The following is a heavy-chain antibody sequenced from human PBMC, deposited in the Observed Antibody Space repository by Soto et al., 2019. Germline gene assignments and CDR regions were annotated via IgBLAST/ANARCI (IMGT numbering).Heavy chain of an antibody. CDR3: TSHYQGIYN. J-gene: IGHJ4*02. V-gene: IGHV3-15*01. CDR1: GFTFSYAW. D-gene: IGHD1-20*01. Sequence: PGGSLRLSCAASGFTFSYAWMSWVRQDPEKGLEWVGRIRSKTYGGPTDYAAPVKGRFTISRDDSKNTLYLQMNSLRTEDTAIYYCTSHYQGIYNWGQGTLVTVSS. CDR2: IRSKTYGGPT.